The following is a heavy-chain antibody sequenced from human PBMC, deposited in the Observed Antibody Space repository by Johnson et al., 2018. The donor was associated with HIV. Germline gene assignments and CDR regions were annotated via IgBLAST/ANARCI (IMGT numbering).Heavy chain of an antibody. CDR3: TTDHYFLDALDI. CDR2: IKSKPDGGTT. J-gene: IGHJ3*02. Sequence: EVQLVESGGGVVQPGRSIRVSCAASGFSFSNAWMSWVRQAPGKGLEWVGRIKSKPDGGTTDYAAPVKGRFTISRDDSKNTLYVQMKSLKTEDTAVYYCTTDHYFLDALDIWGQGTMVTVSS. V-gene: IGHV3-15*01. D-gene: IGHD2/OR15-2a*01. CDR1: GFSFSNAW.